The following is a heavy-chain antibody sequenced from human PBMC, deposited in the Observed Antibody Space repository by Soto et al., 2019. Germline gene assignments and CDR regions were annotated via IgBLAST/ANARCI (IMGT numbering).Heavy chain of an antibody. D-gene: IGHD4-4*01. Sequence: QLQLQASGPGLVKPSETLSVTCTVSGTFVSGGSYYWTWIRQPPGKGLEWIGYIYQSETTNYNASLRSRVTISVDTSKNQFSLRLTSVIAADTAVYYCARYRDYGNYGYFDSWGQGALVTVSS. CDR3: ARYRDYGNYGYFDS. J-gene: IGHJ4*02. CDR1: GTFVSGGSYY. CDR2: IYQSETT. V-gene: IGHV4-61*01.